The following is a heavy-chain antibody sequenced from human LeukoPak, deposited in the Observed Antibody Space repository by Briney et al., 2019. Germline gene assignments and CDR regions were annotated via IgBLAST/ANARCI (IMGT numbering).Heavy chain of an antibody. CDR1: GDSINYYY. J-gene: IGHJ4*02. V-gene: IGHV4-59*01. CDR2: VYYNGSA. D-gene: IGHD2-15*01. Sequence: SETLSLTCTVSGDSINYYYWTWIRQSPGKGLEWIGYVYYNGSAKYNPSLKSRVTISVDMSKNQFSLKVSSVTAADTAIYYCARKGGHFDYWGQGTLVTVSS. CDR3: ARKGGHFDY.